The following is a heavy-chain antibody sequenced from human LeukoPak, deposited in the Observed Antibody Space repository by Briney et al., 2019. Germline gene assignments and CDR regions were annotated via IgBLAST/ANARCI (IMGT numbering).Heavy chain of an antibody. D-gene: IGHD4-23*01. Sequence: PGGSLRLSCAASGFPFSSYAMSWVRQAPGKGLEGVAAYSGSGGSTYYADSVKGRFTISRDNSKSTLYLQMNSLRAEDTAVYYCAKRHTVVYVGLVAWGQGTLVTVSS. CDR2: YSGSGGST. J-gene: IGHJ5*02. CDR3: AKRHTVVYVGLVA. CDR1: GFPFSSYA. V-gene: IGHV3-23*01.